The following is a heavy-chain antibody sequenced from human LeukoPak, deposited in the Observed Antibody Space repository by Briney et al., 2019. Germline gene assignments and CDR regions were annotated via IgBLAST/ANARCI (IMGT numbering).Heavy chain of an antibody. V-gene: IGHV3-49*03. Sequence: AGGSLRLSCTASGFTFGDYAMSWFRQAPGKGLEWVGFIRSKAYGGTTEYAASVKGRLTISRDDSKSIAYLQMNSLKTEDTAVYYCTRGADYGDYFDAFDIWGQGTMVTVSS. J-gene: IGHJ3*02. CDR2: IRSKAYGGTT. CDR1: GFTFGDYA. CDR3: TRGADYGDYFDAFDI. D-gene: IGHD4-17*01.